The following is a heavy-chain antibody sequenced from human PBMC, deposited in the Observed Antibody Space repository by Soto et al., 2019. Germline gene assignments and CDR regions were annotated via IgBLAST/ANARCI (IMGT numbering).Heavy chain of an antibody. Sequence: LSLTCAVYGGSFSGYYWSWIRQPPGKGLEWIGEINHSGSTNYNPSLKSRVTISVDTSKNQFSLKLSSVTAADTAVYYCARGASGYSYVWGQGTLVTVSS. CDR2: INHSGST. CDR3: ARGASGYSYV. CDR1: GGSFSGYY. J-gene: IGHJ4*02. V-gene: IGHV4-34*01. D-gene: IGHD5-18*01.